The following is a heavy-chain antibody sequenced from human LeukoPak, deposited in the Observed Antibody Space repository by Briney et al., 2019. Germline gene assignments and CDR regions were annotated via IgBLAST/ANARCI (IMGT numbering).Heavy chain of an antibody. D-gene: IGHD4-17*01. CDR1: GYTLTELS. CDR3: ATVSYGEKTVGY. CDR2: FDPEDGET. Sequence: ASVKVSCKVSGYTLTELSMHWVRQAPGKGLEWMGGFDPEDGETIYAQKFQGRVTMTEDTSTDTAYMELSSLRSEDTAVYYCATVSYGEKTVGYWGQGTLVTVSS. V-gene: IGHV1-24*01. J-gene: IGHJ4*02.